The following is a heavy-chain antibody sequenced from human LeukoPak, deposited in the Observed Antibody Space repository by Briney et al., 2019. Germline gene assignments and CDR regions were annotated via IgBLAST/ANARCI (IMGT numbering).Heavy chain of an antibody. D-gene: IGHD3-3*01. Sequence: EGSLRLSCAASGFTLSKYAMSWVRQAPGKGLEWVSGIDGSGGRPPSADSVKGRFTISRDISKNTLYLQMDSLRAEDTAAYYCARGKDHDFWNPFDHWGQGTLVTVSS. CDR2: IDGSGGRP. CDR1: GFTLSKYA. J-gene: IGHJ4*02. V-gene: IGHV3-23*01. CDR3: ARGKDHDFWNPFDH.